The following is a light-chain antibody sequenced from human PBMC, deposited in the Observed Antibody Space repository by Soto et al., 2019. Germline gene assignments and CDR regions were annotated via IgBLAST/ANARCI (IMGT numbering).Light chain of an antibody. CDR3: QQYKSSSGFT. V-gene: IGKV3-20*01. CDR2: GTS. CDR1: QSVATQF. Sequence: DIVLTQSPGTLSLSPGQRATLSCRASQSVATQFFTWSQQRPGQAPRVLIYGTSTRATGIADRFSGSGSGTDFTLTLSIRGLEDFDVYYCQQYKSSSGFTFGQGTKLEIK. J-gene: IGKJ2*01.